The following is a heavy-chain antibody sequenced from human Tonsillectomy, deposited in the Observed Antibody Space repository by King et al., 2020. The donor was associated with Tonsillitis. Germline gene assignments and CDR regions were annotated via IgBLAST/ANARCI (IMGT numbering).Heavy chain of an antibody. CDR1: GFTFSNYG. D-gene: IGHD2-15*01. J-gene: IGHJ6*02. CDR2: ISYDGSNK. V-gene: IGHV3-30*18. Sequence: VQLVESGGGVVQPGRSLRLSCAASGFTFSNYGMHWVRQAPGKGLEWVAVISYDGSNKYYADSVKGRFTISRDNSKNTLYLQMNSLRAEDTAVYYCAKDSCSGGSGYSDYYGMDVWGQGTTVTVSS. CDR3: AKDSCSGGSGYSDYYGMDV.